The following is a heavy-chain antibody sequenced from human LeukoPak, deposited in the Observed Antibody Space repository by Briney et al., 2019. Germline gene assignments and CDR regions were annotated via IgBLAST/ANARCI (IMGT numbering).Heavy chain of an antibody. J-gene: IGHJ4*02. CDR3: ARVRAAALDY. CDR1: GFTFSSYS. CDR2: ISSSSSYI. D-gene: IGHD6-13*01. V-gene: IGHV3-21*01. Sequence: GGSLRLSCAASGFTFSSYSMNWVRQAPGKGLEWVSSISSSSSYIYYADSVKGRFTISRDNAKNSLYLQMSSLRAEDTAVYYCARVRAAALDYWGQGTLVTVSS.